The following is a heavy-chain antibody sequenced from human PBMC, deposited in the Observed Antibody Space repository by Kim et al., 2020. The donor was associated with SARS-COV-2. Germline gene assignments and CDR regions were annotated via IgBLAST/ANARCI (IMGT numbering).Heavy chain of an antibody. D-gene: IGHD1-26*01. CDR3: AHKSYSGSYYVYFDY. J-gene: IGHJ4*02. V-gene: IGHV2-5*01. Sequence: PSLKSRLTITKDTSKNQVVLTMTNMDPVDTATYYCAHKSYSGSYYVYFDYWGQGTLVTVSS.